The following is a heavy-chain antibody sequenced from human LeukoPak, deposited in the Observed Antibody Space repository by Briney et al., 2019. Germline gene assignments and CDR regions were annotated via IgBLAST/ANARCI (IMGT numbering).Heavy chain of an antibody. CDR3: ARGGPQACIDH. Sequence: GGSLRLSCTASGFTINATYVTWLRQAPGKRLEWVSIIFVGGGTFYADSVKGRFSMARDNSKDSVYLKMNNLTGEDWGVYDCARGGPQACIDHWGQGTLVTASS. CDR2: IFVGGGT. D-gene: IGHD1-26*01. V-gene: IGHV3-66*02. CDR1: GFTINATY. J-gene: IGHJ4*02.